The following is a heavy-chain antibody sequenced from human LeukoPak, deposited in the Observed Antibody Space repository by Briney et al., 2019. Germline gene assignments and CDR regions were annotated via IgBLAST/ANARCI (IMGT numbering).Heavy chain of an antibody. J-gene: IGHJ3*02. CDR1: GFTFSSYS. CDR3: ARDLLSGSGAFDI. CDR2: ISSSSGTI. V-gene: IGHV3-48*01. Sequence: GGSLRLSCAASGFTFSSYSMNWVRQAPGKGLKWVSYISSSSGTIYYADSVKGRFTVSRDNGKNSLYLEMNSLRAEDTAVYYCARDLLSGSGAFDIWGQGTMVTVSS. D-gene: IGHD3-10*01.